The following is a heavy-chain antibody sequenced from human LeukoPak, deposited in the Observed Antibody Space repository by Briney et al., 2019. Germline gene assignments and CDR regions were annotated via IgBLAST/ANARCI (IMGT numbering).Heavy chain of an antibody. Sequence: GESLKISCNASGYSFTSYWIGWVRQMPGKGLEWMGIIYPGDSDTRYSPSFQGQVTISADKSISTAYLQWSSLKASDTAMYYCATSLVGAVDYFDYWGQGTLVTVSS. V-gene: IGHV5-51*01. CDR1: GYSFTSYW. J-gene: IGHJ4*02. CDR2: IYPGDSDT. CDR3: ATSLVGAVDYFDY. D-gene: IGHD1-26*01.